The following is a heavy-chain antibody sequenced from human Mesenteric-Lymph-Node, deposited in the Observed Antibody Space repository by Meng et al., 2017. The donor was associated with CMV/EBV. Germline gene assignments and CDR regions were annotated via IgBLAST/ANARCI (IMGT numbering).Heavy chain of an antibody. J-gene: IGHJ4*02. D-gene: IGHD3-22*01. CDR1: GFTFSSYW. V-gene: IGHV3-74*01. CDR3: ARDSYYYDSRGYPFDS. CDR2: INNGGSTT. Sequence: GGSLRLSCAASGFTFSSYWMHWVRQAPGKGLVWVSRINNGGSTTNYADSVKGRFTISRDNAKNTLYLQMNSLRPEDTAMYFCARDSYYYDSRGYPFDSWGQGSLVTVSS.